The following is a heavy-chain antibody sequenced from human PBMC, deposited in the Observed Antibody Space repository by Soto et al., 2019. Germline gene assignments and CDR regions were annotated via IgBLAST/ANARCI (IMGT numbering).Heavy chain of an antibody. D-gene: IGHD6-13*01. CDR1: GFTFSSYA. CDR3: AKGDNLYGSSWYYFDY. V-gene: IGHV3-23*01. Sequence: GGSLRLSCAASGFTFSSYAMSWVRQAPGKGLEWVSAISGSGGSTYYADSVKGRFTISRDTSKNTLYLQVNSLRAEDTAVYFCAKGDNLYGSSWYYFDYWGQGTLVTVSS. J-gene: IGHJ4*02. CDR2: ISGSGGST.